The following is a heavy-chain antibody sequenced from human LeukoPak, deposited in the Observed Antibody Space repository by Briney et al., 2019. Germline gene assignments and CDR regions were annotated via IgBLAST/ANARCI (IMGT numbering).Heavy chain of an antibody. D-gene: IGHD3-10*01. CDR3: ARDLYGSGSFDY. J-gene: IGHJ4*02. Sequence: GGSLRLSCAASGFTFSSYEMNWVRQAPGKGLEWVSYISSSGSTIYYADSVKGRFTISRDNAKNSLYLQMNSLRAEDTAVYYRARDLYGSGSFDYWGQGTLVTVSS. CDR1: GFTFSSYE. V-gene: IGHV3-48*03. CDR2: ISSSGSTI.